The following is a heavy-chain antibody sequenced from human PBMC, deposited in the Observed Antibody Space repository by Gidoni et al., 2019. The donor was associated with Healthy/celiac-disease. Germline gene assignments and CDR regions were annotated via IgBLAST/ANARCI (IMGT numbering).Heavy chain of an antibody. CDR3: TRDAGNDAFDI. V-gene: IGHV3-49*04. CDR2: IRSNAYGGTT. D-gene: IGHD3-10*01. CDR1: GFTFGDYA. J-gene: IGHJ3*02. Sequence: EVQLVESGGGLVQPGRSLRLSCTASGFTFGDYAMSWVRQAPGKGLEWVGFIRSNAYGGTTEYAASVKGRFTISRDDSKSIAYLQMNSLKTEDTAVYYCTRDAGNDAFDIWGQGTMVTVSS.